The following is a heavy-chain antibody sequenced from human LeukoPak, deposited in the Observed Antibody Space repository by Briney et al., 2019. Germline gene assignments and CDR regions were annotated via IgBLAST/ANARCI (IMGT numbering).Heavy chain of an antibody. CDR2: IYTSGST. CDR1: GGSISSYY. Sequence: SETLSLTCTVSGGSISSYYWSWIRQPAGKGLEWIWRIYTSGSTNYNPSLKSRVTMSVDTSKNQFSLKLSSVTAADTAVYYCAREGRRENWFDPWGQGTLVTVSS. J-gene: IGHJ5*02. CDR3: AREGRRENWFDP. V-gene: IGHV4-4*07.